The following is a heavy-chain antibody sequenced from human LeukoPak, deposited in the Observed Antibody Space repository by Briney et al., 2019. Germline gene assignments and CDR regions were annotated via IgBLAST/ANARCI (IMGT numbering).Heavy chain of an antibody. CDR3: ARGGYYDSSGYYYDY. J-gene: IGHJ4*02. V-gene: IGHV3-21*01. CDR1: EFTFSSYS. Sequence: GGSLRLSCAASEFTFSSYSMNWVRQAPGKGLEWVSSISSSSYIYYADSVKGRFTISRDNAKNSLYLQMNSLRAEDTAVYYCARGGYYDSSGYYYDYWGQGTLVTVSS. D-gene: IGHD3-22*01. CDR2: ISSSSYI.